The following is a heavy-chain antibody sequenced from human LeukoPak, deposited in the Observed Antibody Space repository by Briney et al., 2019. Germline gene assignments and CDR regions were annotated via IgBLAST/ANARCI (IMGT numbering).Heavy chain of an antibody. CDR1: GGSISSLY. CDR2: IYYTGST. Sequence: SETLSLTCSVPGGSISSLYWSWIRQPPGKGLDWIGYIYYTGSTNYTPFLKSRVTMFVDMSKNQFSLRLSSVTAADTAVYYCARHRAYSSSSPFDYWGQGTLVTVSS. J-gene: IGHJ4*02. CDR3: ARHRAYSSSSPFDY. D-gene: IGHD6-6*01. V-gene: IGHV4-59*08.